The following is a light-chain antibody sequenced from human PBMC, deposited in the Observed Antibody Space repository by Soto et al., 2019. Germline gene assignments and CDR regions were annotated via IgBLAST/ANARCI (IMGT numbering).Light chain of an antibody. J-gene: IGLJ1*01. CDR2: DVS. CDR3: SSYTTSSTYV. CDR1: SSDVGGYNY. Sequence: QSALTQPASVSGSPGQSSTISCTGTSSDVGGYNYVSWYQQHPGKAPKLMIYDVSNRPSGVSNRFSGSKSGKTAYLTISGLQAEDEADYYCSSYTTSSTYVFVTGTKLTVL. V-gene: IGLV2-14*01.